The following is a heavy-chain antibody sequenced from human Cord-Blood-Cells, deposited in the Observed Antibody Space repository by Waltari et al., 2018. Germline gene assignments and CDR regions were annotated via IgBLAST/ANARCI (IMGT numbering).Heavy chain of an antibody. V-gene: IGHV3-15*01. CDR3: TTIDFWSGYYTDY. D-gene: IGHD3-3*01. Sequence: EVQLVESGGGLVKPGGSLRLSCAASGFTFSNAWMRWVREAPGKGLEWVGRIKSKTDGGTTDYAAPVKGRFTISRDDSKNTLYLQMNSLKTEDTAVYYCTTIDFWSGYYTDYWGQGTLVTVSS. CDR1: GFTFSNAW. J-gene: IGHJ4*02. CDR2: IKSKTDGGTT.